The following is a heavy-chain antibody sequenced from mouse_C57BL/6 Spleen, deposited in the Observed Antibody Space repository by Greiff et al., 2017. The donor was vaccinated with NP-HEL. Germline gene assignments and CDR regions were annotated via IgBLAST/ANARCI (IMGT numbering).Heavy chain of an antibody. J-gene: IGHJ2*01. CDR2: INYDGSST. Sequence: EVQLVESAGGLVQPGSSMKLSCTASGFTFSDYYMAWVRQVPEKGLEWVANINYDGSSTYYLDSLKSRFIISRDNAKNILYLQMSSLKSEDTATYYCARVGYGNYFDYWGQGTTLTVSS. CDR1: GFTFSDYY. V-gene: IGHV5-16*01. D-gene: IGHD2-1*01. CDR3: ARVGYGNYFDY.